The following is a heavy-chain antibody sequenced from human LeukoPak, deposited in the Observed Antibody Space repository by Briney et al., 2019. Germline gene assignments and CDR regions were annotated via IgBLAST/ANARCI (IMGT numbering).Heavy chain of an antibody. CDR1: GFNFSSHG. Sequence: GGSLRLSCATSGFNFSSHGIHWVRQSPGKGLEWVAVIWYDGSNKKYTDSVRGRFTLSRDNAKDTLDLQMDSLRVEDTAVYYCARERSSGGDPYYFDYWGQGTLVTVSS. D-gene: IGHD2-21*02. CDR3: ARERSSGGDPYYFDY. V-gene: IGHV3-33*01. CDR2: IWYDGSNK. J-gene: IGHJ4*02.